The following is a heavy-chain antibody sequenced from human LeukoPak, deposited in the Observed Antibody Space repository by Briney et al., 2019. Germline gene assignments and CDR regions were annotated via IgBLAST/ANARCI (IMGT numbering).Heavy chain of an antibody. J-gene: IGHJ4*02. CDR2: IYSGGST. D-gene: IGHD1-26*01. Sequence: PGGSLRLSCAASGFTVGSNYMSWVRQAPGKGLEWVSIIYSGGSTYYADSVKGRVTISRDNSKNTLYLQMNSLRAEDTTVYYCARDLGATRLDYWGQGTLVTVSS. V-gene: IGHV3-53*01. CDR3: ARDLGATRLDY. CDR1: GFTVGSNY.